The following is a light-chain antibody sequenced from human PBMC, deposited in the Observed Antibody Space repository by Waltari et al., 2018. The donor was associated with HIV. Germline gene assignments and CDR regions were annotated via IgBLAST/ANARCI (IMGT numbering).Light chain of an antibody. CDR3: QHSRT. CDR2: AAS. V-gene: IGKV1-39*01. CDR1: QSISTN. J-gene: IGKJ1*01. Sequence: DIQMTQSPSSVSASVGDRVTLTCRSSQSISTNLNWYQQKPGKAPKLLIYAASRLQSGVPSRFTGSGSGTDFTLNISSLQPEDFTTYYCQHSRTFGQGTKVEIK.